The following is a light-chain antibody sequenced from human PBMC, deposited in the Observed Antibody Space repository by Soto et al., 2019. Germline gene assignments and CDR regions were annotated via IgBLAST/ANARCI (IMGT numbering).Light chain of an antibody. CDR2: AAS. J-gene: IGKJ2*01. CDR1: QDIRND. Sequence: AIQMTQSPSSLSASVGDRVTISCRASQDIRNDLGWYQQKPGKAPKILIYAASSLKSGVPSRFSGSGSGTDFTLTISSLQPEDFATYYCLQHYNFPFTFGQGTKLQIQ. CDR3: LQHYNFPFT. V-gene: IGKV1-6*01.